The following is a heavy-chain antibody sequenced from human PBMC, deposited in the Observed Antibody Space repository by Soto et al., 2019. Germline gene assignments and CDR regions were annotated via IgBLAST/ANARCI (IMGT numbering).Heavy chain of an antibody. V-gene: IGHV1-18*04. J-gene: IGHJ1*01. Sequence: ASVKVSCKASGYTFTSYGISWVRQAPGQGLEWMGWISAYNGNTNYAQKLQGRVTMTTDTSTSTAYMELRSLRSDDTAVYYCARGPKTTVVNGYFQHWGQGTLVTVSS. D-gene: IGHD4-17*01. CDR3: ARGPKTTVVNGYFQH. CDR1: GYTFTSYG. CDR2: ISAYNGNT.